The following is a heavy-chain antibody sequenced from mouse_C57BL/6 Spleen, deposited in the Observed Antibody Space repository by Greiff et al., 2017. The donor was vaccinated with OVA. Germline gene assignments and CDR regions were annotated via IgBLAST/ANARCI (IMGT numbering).Heavy chain of an antibody. D-gene: IGHD2-4*01. CDR3: ARVFYDYDVYWYFDV. CDR2: INYDGSST. V-gene: IGHV5-16*01. Sequence: EVKLMESEGGLVQPGSSMKLSCTASGFTFSDYYMAWVRQVPEKGLEWVANINYDGSSTYYLDSLKSRFIISRDNAKNILYLQMSSLKSEDTATYYCARVFYDYDVYWYFDVWGTGTTVTVSS. J-gene: IGHJ1*03. CDR1: GFTFSDYY.